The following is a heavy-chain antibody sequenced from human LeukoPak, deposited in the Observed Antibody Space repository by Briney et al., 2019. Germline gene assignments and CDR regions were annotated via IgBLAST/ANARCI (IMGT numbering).Heavy chain of an antibody. V-gene: IGHV1-69*04. J-gene: IGHJ4*02. D-gene: IGHD3-22*01. Sequence: SVKLSCKASGGTFSSYAISWVRQAPGQGLEWMGRIIPILGIANYAQKFQGRVTITADKSTSTAYMELSSLRSEDTAVYYCARDAYDSRTILSSDYWGQGTLVTVSS. CDR1: GGTFSSYA. CDR3: ARDAYDSRTILSSDY. CDR2: IIPILGIA.